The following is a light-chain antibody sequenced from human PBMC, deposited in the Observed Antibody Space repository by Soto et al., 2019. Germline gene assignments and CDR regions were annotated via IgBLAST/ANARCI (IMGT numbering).Light chain of an antibody. CDR3: QQYGSSPRGT. Sequence: EIVLTQSPGTLSLSPGERATLSCRASQSVSSSYLAWYQQKPGQAPRLVTYGASSRATGIPDRISGSGSGTDFTLTISRLEPEDFAVYYCQQYGSSPRGTFGQGTKVEIK. J-gene: IGKJ1*01. CDR1: QSVSSSY. CDR2: GAS. V-gene: IGKV3-20*01.